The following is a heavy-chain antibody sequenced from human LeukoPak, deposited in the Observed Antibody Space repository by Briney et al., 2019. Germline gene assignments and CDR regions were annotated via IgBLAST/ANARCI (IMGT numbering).Heavy chain of an antibody. V-gene: IGHV3-15*01. CDR1: GFTFSNAW. J-gene: IGHJ4*02. CDR2: IKSKTDGGTT. CDR3: AKDYRQSVLLWFGELLWAIDY. D-gene: IGHD3-10*01. Sequence: GGSLRLSCAASGFTFSNAWMSWVRQAPGKGLEWVGRIKSKTDGGTTDYAAPVKGRFTISRDDSKDTLYLQMNSLRAEDTAVYYCAKDYRQSVLLWFGELLWAIDYWGQGTLVTVSS.